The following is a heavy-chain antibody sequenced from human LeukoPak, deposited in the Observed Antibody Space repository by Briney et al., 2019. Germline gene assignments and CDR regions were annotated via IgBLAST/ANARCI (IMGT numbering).Heavy chain of an antibody. CDR3: ASYTSCYL. Sequence: ASVKVSCKASGYTFTGYYIHWVRQAPGQGLEWMGRINPNNGGTNYAQKFQGRVTMTRDTSISTAYMDLSGLRSDDTAVYYCASYTSCYLWGQGTLVTVSS. J-gene: IGHJ4*02. V-gene: IGHV1-2*06. CDR2: INPNNGGT. CDR1: GYTFTGYY. D-gene: IGHD2-2*01.